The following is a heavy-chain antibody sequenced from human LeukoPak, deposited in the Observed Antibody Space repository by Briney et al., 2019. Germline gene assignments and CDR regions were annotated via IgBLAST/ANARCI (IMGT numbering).Heavy chain of an antibody. Sequence: PGGSLRLSCAASGFTFSSYAMTWVHQAPGKGLEWVSAISGSGGGTYYADSVKGRFTISRDNSKNTLYLQMNSLRAEDTAVYYCARDGVATNDWQSDYWGQGTLVTVSS. J-gene: IGHJ4*02. CDR3: ARDGVATNDWQSDY. CDR2: ISGSGGGT. CDR1: GFTFSSYA. V-gene: IGHV3-23*01. D-gene: IGHD5-24*01.